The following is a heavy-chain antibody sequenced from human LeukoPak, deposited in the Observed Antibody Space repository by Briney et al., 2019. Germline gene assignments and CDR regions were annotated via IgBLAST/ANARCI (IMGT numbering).Heavy chain of an antibody. Sequence: PSETLSLTCTVSGGSISSSSYYWGWIRQPPGKGLEWTGSIYYSGSTYYNPSLKSRVTISVDTSKNQFSLKLSSVTAADTAVYYCAQTYCSGGSCVDYWGQGTLVTVSS. J-gene: IGHJ4*02. CDR2: IYYSGST. CDR1: GGSISSSSYY. D-gene: IGHD2-15*01. CDR3: AQTYCSGGSCVDY. V-gene: IGHV4-39*01.